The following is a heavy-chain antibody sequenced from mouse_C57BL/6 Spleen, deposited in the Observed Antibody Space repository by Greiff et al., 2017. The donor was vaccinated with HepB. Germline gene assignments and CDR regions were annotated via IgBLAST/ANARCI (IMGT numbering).Heavy chain of an antibody. D-gene: IGHD2-5*01. Sequence: QVQLQQPGAELVRPGSSVKLSCKASGYTFTSYWMDWVKQRPGQGLEWIGNIYPSDSETHYNQKFKDKATLTVDKSSSTAYMQLSSLTSDDSAVYYCARSRSNLSWFAYWGQGTLVTVSA. CDR3: ARSRSNLSWFAY. J-gene: IGHJ3*01. CDR1: GYTFTSYW. CDR2: IYPSDSET. V-gene: IGHV1-61*01.